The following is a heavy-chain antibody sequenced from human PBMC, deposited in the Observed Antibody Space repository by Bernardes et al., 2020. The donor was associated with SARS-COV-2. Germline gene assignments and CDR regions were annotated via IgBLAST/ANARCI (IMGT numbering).Heavy chain of an antibody. J-gene: IGHJ6*02. V-gene: IGHV1-18*04. CDR3: AMHIVGAKPENYYYYGMDV. CDR1: GYTFTSYG. D-gene: IGHD1-26*01. CDR2: ISAYNGNT. Sequence: ASVKVSCKASGYTFTSYGISWVRQAPGQGLEWMGWISAYNGNTNYAQKLQGRVTMTTDTSTSTAYMELRSLRSDDTAVYYCAMHIVGAKPENYYYYGMDVWGQGTTVTVSS.